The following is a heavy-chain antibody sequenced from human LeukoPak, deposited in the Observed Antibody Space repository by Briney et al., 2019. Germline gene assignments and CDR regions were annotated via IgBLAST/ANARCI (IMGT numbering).Heavy chain of an antibody. CDR1: GFTFNDYA. V-gene: IGHV3-43D*03. CDR2: ISCDGGST. D-gene: IGHD3-22*01. Sequence: PGGSLRLSCAASGFTFNDYAMHWVRQAPGKGLEWVSLISCDGGSTYYADSVKGRFTISRDNAKNSLYLQMNGLRAEESAVYYCARGGSGYYPDAFDIWGQGTMVTVSS. CDR3: ARGGSGYYPDAFDI. J-gene: IGHJ3*02.